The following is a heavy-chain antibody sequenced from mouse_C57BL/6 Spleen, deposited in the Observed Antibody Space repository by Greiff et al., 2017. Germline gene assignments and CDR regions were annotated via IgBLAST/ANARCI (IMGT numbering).Heavy chain of an antibody. CDR3: ARGTTLDY. V-gene: IGHV5-16*01. CDR2: INYDGSST. D-gene: IGHD4-1*02. Sequence: EVKVVESEGGLVQPGSSMKLSCTASGFTFSDYYMAWVRQVPEKGLEWVANINYDGSSTYYLDSLKSRFIISRDNAKNILYLQMSSLKSEDTATXYCARGTTLDYWGQGTTRTVSS. J-gene: IGHJ2*01. CDR1: GFTFSDYY.